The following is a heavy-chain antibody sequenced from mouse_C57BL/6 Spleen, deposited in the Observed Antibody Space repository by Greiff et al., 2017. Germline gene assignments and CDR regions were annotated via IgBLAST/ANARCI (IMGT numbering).Heavy chain of an antibody. CDR1: GYTFTHYW. Sequence: QVQLQQSGAELVRPGTSVKMSCKASGYTFTHYWIGWAKQRPGHGLEWIGDIYPGGGYTNYNEKFKGKDTLTADKSSSTAYMQFSSLTSEDSAIYYCARRYYGSSYWYFDVWGTGTTVTVSS. CDR2: IYPGGGYT. CDR3: ARRYYGSSYWYFDV. J-gene: IGHJ1*03. V-gene: IGHV1-63*01. D-gene: IGHD1-1*01.